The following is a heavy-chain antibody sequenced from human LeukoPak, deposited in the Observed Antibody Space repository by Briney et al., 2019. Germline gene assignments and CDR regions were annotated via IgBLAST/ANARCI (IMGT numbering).Heavy chain of an antibody. V-gene: IGHV4-59*01. D-gene: IGHD3-3*01. CDR3: ARGTVRSGYYFDY. CDR2: IYYSGST. Sequence: SETLSLTCTVSGGSISSYYWSWIRQPPGKGLEWIGYIYYSGSTNYNPSLKSRVTISVDTSKNQFSLKLSSVTAADTAVYYCARGTVRSGYYFDYWGQGTLVTVSS. CDR1: GGSISSYY. J-gene: IGHJ4*02.